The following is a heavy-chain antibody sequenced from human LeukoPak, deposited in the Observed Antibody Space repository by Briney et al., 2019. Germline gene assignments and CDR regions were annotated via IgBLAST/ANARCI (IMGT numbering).Heavy chain of an antibody. CDR1: SGSISTYY. J-gene: IGHJ4*02. D-gene: IGHD2-8*01. V-gene: IGHV4-59*01. Sequence: SETLSLTCTVSSGSISTYYWSWIRQPPGKGLEWIGYIYYSGNIIYNPSLESRVTMSVDTSKNQFSLRLRSVTAADTAIYYCARVPFGVYFDSWGQGTLVTVSS. CDR2: IYYSGNI. CDR3: ARVPFGVYFDS.